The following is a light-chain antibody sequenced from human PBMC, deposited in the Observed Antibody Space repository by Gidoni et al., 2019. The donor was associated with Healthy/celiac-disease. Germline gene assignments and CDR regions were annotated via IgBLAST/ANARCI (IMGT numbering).Light chain of an antibody. Sequence: EIVLPQSPGTLSLSPGERATLSCRASQSVSSSYLAWYQQKPGQAPRLLIYGASSRATGIPDRLSGSGSGTDFTITISRLEPEDFAVYYCQQYGSSPWTFGQXTKVEIK. CDR2: GAS. J-gene: IGKJ1*01. CDR1: QSVSSSY. V-gene: IGKV3-20*01. CDR3: QQYGSSPWT.